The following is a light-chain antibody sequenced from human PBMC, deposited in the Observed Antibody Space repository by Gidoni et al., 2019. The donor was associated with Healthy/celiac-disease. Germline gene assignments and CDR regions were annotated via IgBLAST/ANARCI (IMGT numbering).Light chain of an antibody. V-gene: IGKV3-15*01. CDR1: QSVSSN. CDR2: GAS. Sequence: EIVMTQSPATLSVSPGERATRSCRASQSVSSNLAWYQQKPGQAPRLLIYGASTRATGIPARFSGSGSATEFTLTISSLQSEDFAVYYCQQYNNWPPLTFGGGTKVEIK. CDR3: QQYNNWPPLT. J-gene: IGKJ4*01.